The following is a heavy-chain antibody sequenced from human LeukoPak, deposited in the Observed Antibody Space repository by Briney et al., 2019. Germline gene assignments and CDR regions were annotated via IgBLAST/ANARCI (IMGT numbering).Heavy chain of an antibody. CDR3: AKVAAAGYYYYYYYMDV. D-gene: IGHD6-13*01. V-gene: IGHV3-23*01. J-gene: IGHJ6*03. CDR1: GFTFSSYG. CDR2: ISGSGGST. Sequence: GGTLRLSCAASGFTFSSYGMSWVRQAPGKGLEWVSAISGSGGSTYYADSVKGRLTISRDNSKNTLYLQMNSLRAEDTAVYYCAKVAAAGYYYYYYYMDVWGKGTTVTISS.